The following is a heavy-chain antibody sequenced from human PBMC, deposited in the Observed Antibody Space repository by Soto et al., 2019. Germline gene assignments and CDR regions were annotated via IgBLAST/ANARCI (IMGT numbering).Heavy chain of an antibody. J-gene: IGHJ3*02. CDR2: IIPIFGTA. V-gene: IGHV1-69*13. CDR3: ATKLGFGAFDI. CDR1: GGTFSSYA. D-gene: IGHD7-27*01. Sequence: GASVKVSCKASGGTFSSYAISWVRQAPGQGLEWMGGIIPIFGTANYAQKFQGRVTITADESTSTAYMELSSLRSEDTAVYYCATKLGFGAFDIWGQGTMVTVSS.